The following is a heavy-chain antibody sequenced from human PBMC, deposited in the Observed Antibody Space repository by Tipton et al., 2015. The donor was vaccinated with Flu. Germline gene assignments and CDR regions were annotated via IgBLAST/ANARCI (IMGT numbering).Heavy chain of an antibody. CDR3: ARGVITVAGTRFDP. Sequence: TLSLTCIVSGDSINNYDWSWVRQSPGKALECIGYLYTSGSTDYNPSLKGRVTISVDTSKNQFFLKLNSLTPADTGVYYCARGVITVAGTRFDPWGQGTLVTVSS. CDR2: LYTSGST. J-gene: IGHJ5*02. V-gene: IGHV4-4*09. CDR1: GDSINNYD. D-gene: IGHD6-19*01.